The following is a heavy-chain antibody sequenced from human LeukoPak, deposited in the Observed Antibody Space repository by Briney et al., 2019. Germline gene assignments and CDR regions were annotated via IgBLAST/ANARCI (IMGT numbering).Heavy chain of an antibody. J-gene: IGHJ4*02. Sequence: SETLSLTCTVSGGSITGNYWSWSRQPPGKGLEWIGYIYNSETTNYNPSLKSRVTISIDTSKNQFSLKLSPVTAADTAVYYCARHDGDWGQGILVTVSS. CDR3: ARHDGD. D-gene: IGHD4-17*01. CDR2: IYNSETT. CDR1: GGSITGNY. V-gene: IGHV4-59*08.